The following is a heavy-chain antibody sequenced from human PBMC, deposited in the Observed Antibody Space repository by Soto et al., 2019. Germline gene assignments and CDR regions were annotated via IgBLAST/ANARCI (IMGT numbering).Heavy chain of an antibody. D-gene: IGHD1-26*01. V-gene: IGHV3-21*01. Sequence: GGSLRLSCAASGFTFSTYSMNWVRQAPGKGLEWVSSISSSSTYIFYADSVRGRFTISRDNAKNSLYLQMNSLRAEDTAVYYCARDLGRVRGVAEFDYWGQGTLVTVSS. CDR3: ARDLGRVRGVAEFDY. CDR2: ISSSSTYI. CDR1: GFTFSTYS. J-gene: IGHJ4*02.